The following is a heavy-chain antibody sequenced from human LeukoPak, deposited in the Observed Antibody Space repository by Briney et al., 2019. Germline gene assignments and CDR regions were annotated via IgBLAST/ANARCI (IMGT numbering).Heavy chain of an antibody. CDR2: ISFDGTNK. V-gene: IGHV3-30*03. Sequence: GSLRLSCAASGFTFSIYGIHWVRQATGKGLEWVSVISFDGTNKLYADSVKGRFTISRDNAKNTLYLQMNSLRAEDTAVYYCARDAVDTANAVWGQGTTVTVSS. CDR3: ARDAVDTANAV. CDR1: GFTFSIYG. D-gene: IGHD5-18*01. J-gene: IGHJ6*02.